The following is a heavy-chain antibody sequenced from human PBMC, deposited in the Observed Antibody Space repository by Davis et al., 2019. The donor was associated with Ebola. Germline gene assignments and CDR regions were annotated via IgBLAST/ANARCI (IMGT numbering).Heavy chain of an antibody. CDR2: IRQEGSAK. J-gene: IGHJ4*02. D-gene: IGHD6-19*01. V-gene: IGHV3-7*01. Sequence: PGGSLRLSCVASGFTFSNYWMTWVRQAPGKGLEWVANIRQEGSAKYSVDSVKGRFTMSRDNAKNSLYLQMNSLRAEDTAVYYCARDSGWYRFDYWGQGTLVTVSS. CDR3: ARDSGWYRFDY. CDR1: GFTFSNYW.